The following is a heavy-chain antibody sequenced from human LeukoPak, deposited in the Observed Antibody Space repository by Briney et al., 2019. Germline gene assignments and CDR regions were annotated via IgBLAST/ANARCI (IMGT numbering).Heavy chain of an antibody. J-gene: IGHJ6*02. CDR2: ISWNSGSI. D-gene: IGHD3-10*01. CDR1: GFTFDDYA. Sequence: GRSLRLSCAASGFTFDDYAMHWVRQAPGKGLEWVSGISWNSGSIGYADSVKGRFTISRDNAKNSLYLQMNSLRAEDTALYYCAKDRGYGSGRGYYGMDVWGQGTTVTVSS. CDR3: AKDRGYGSGRGYYGMDV. V-gene: IGHV3-9*01.